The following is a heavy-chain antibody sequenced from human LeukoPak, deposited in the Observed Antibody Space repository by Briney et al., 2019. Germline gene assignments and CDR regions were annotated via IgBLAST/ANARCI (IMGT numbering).Heavy chain of an antibody. Sequence: GGSLRLSCAASGFTFSNYAMSWVRQAPGKGLEWVSAISGSGDSTYYADSVKGRFTVSRDNSKNTLYLQMNSLRAGDTAVYYCAKGPIFDYWGQGTLVTVSS. V-gene: IGHV3-23*01. CDR1: GFTFSNYA. J-gene: IGHJ4*02. CDR3: AKGPIFDY. CDR2: ISGSGDST.